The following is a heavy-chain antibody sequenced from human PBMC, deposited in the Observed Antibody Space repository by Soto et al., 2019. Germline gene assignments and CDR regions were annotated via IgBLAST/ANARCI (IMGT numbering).Heavy chain of an antibody. CDR2: ISGSGGST. J-gene: IGHJ4*02. Sequence: PVGSLRLSCAASGFTFSSYAMSWVRQAPGKGLEWVSAISGSGGSTYYADSVKGRFTISRDNSKNTLYLQMNSLRAEDTAVYYCAKWDGSSSAYFDYWGQETLVTVSS. V-gene: IGHV3-23*01. CDR1: GFTFSSYA. D-gene: IGHD6-6*01. CDR3: AKWDGSSSAYFDY.